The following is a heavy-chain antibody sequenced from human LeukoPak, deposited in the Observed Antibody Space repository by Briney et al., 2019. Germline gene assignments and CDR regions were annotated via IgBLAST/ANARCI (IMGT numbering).Heavy chain of an antibody. Sequence: SETLSLTCTVSGASISSYYWSWIRQPPGKGLEWIGYVHYSGDTNSNPSLRSRVTMSVDMSRNQFSLKLSSVTAADTAVYYCVRDRWLDTCGQGTLVTVSS. CDR3: VRDRWLDT. CDR1: GASISSYY. CDR2: VHYSGDT. V-gene: IGHV4-59*01. J-gene: IGHJ5*02. D-gene: IGHD5-12*01.